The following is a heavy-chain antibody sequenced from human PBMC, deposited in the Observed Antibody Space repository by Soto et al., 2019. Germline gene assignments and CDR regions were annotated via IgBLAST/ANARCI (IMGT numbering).Heavy chain of an antibody. CDR2: IIPILGIA. Sequence: QVQLVQSGAEVKKPGSSVKVSCKASGGTFSSYTISWVRQAPGQGLEWMGRIIPILGIANYAQKFQGRVTITADKSTSTAYMELSSLRSEDTAVYYCARGGGGYYDGSGPFDYWGQGTLVTVSS. J-gene: IGHJ4*02. V-gene: IGHV1-69*02. D-gene: IGHD3-22*01. CDR3: ARGGGGYYDGSGPFDY. CDR1: GGTFSSYT.